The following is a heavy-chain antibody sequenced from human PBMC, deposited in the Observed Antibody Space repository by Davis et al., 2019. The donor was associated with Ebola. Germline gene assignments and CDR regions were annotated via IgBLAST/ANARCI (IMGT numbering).Heavy chain of an antibody. CDR3: ARDRDYGGGNDAFDI. V-gene: IGHV4-59*12. CDR2: IYYSGST. D-gene: IGHD4-23*01. J-gene: IGHJ3*02. CDR1: GGSISSYY. Sequence: PSETLSLTCTVSGGSISSYYWSWIRQPPGKGLEWIGYIYYSGSTNYNPSLKSRVTISVDKSKNQFSLKLSSVTAADTAVYYCARDRDYGGGNDAFDIWGQGTMVTVSS.